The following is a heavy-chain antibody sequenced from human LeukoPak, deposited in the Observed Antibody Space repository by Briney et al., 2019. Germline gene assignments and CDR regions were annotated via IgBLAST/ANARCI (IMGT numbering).Heavy chain of an antibody. D-gene: IGHD2-21*01. CDR2: IYYSGIT. J-gene: IGHJ4*02. CDR1: AGSISSSSSY. CDR3: ARHGIVVVSD. Sequence: SETLSLTCTVSAGSISSSSSYWGWLRQSPGKGLEWIGSIYYSGITYYNPSLKSRVTVSVDTSKNQFSLKLSSVTAADTAVYYGARHGIVVVSDWGQGTLLTVSS. V-gene: IGHV4-39*01.